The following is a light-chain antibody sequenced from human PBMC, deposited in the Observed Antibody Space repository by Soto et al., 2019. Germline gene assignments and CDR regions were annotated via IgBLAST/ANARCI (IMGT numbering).Light chain of an antibody. CDR3: QQSFSIPFT. J-gene: IGKJ3*01. V-gene: IGKV1-39*01. CDR1: QTIGKY. CDR2: DAS. Sequence: DIQMTQSPSSLSATVGDRVTITCRASQTIGKYLNWYQQQPGKVPKLLVYDASYLPSGVPSRFSDSESGTDFTLNISDLRPEDFATYYCQQSFSIPFTFGPGTKVDIK.